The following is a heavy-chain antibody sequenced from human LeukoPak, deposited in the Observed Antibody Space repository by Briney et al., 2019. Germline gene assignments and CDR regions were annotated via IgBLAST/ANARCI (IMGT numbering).Heavy chain of an antibody. CDR2: IHYSGST. Sequence: SETLSLTCTVSGGSISSYYWSWIRQPPGKGLEWIGSIHYSGSTKYYPSLKSRVTILVDTSRNQLSLRMSSVTAADTAVYYCARPYRSGWSGSFDYWGQGTLVTVSS. V-gene: IGHV4-59*01. D-gene: IGHD6-19*01. CDR3: ARPYRSGWSGSFDY. CDR1: GGSISSYY. J-gene: IGHJ4*02.